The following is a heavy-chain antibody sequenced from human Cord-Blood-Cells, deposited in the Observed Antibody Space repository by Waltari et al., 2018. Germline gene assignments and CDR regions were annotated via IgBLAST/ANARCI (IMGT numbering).Heavy chain of an antibody. D-gene: IGHD2-15*01. Sequence: LQLQASGPGLGKPSATLSLPCTVSGGSISSSTYYWGCIRQPPGKGLEWIGSIYYSGSTYYNPSLKSRVTISVDTSKNQFSLKLSSVTAADTAVYYCARPQGICSGGSCYSDAFDIWGQGTMVTVSS. CDR1: GGSISSSTYY. J-gene: IGHJ3*02. CDR3: ARPQGICSGGSCYSDAFDI. CDR2: IYYSGST. V-gene: IGHV4-39*01.